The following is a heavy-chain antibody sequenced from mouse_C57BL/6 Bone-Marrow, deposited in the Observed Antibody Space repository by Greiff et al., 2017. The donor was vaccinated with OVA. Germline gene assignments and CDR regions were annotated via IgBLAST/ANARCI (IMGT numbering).Heavy chain of an antibody. Sequence: DVKLVESGGDLVKPGGSLKLSCAASGFTFSSYGMSWVRQTPDKRLEWVATISSGGSYTYYPDSVKGRFPISSDNAKNTLYLQLSSLQSADTAMYYSARPSNSYYYAMEYWGLNRSHRRL. D-gene: IGHD2-5*01. CDR1: GFTFSSYG. J-gene: IGHJ4*01. CDR3: ARPSNSYYYAMEY. CDR2: ISSGGSYT. V-gene: IGHV5-6*02.